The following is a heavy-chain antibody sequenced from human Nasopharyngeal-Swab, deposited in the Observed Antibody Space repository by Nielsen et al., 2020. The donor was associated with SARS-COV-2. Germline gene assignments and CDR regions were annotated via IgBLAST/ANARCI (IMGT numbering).Heavy chain of an antibody. V-gene: IGHV4-39*01. Sequence: GSLRLSCTVSGGSISSSSYYWGWISQPPGKGLEWIGSIYYSGSTYYNPSLKSRVTISVDTYKNQFSLKLSSVTAADTAVYYCARPTFGGYNSVDYWGQGTLVTVSS. J-gene: IGHJ4*02. CDR1: GGSISSSSYY. CDR2: IYYSGST. D-gene: IGHD5-24*01. CDR3: ARPTFGGYNSVDY.